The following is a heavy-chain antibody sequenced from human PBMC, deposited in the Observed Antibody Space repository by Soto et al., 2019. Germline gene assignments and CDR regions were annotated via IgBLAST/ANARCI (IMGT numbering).Heavy chain of an antibody. D-gene: IGHD4-17*01. Sequence: QVQLVQSGAEVKKPGSSVKVSCKASGGTFTNYAINWVRQAPGQGLEWMGGIIPISGAVNYAQKFQGRVTITADESTSTVYMALSSLRSENTAVYYCVRTTTAYNWFDLWGQGTLVTVSP. J-gene: IGHJ5*02. CDR1: GGTFTNYA. V-gene: IGHV1-69*01. CDR3: VRTTTAYNWFDL. CDR2: IIPISGAV.